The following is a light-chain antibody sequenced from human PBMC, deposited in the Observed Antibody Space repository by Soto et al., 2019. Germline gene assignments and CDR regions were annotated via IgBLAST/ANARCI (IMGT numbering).Light chain of an antibody. V-gene: IGKV3-11*01. Sequence: IEMTQSPATLSLSPGEKATLSCRASQSVGSYLAWYQQKPGQAPRLLIFDASHRASGIPPRFSGSGSGTDFTLTINSLEAEDFAVYYCQQRSYWPQYTFCQGTKLEIK. CDR2: DAS. CDR1: QSVGSY. CDR3: QQRSYWPQYT. J-gene: IGKJ2*01.